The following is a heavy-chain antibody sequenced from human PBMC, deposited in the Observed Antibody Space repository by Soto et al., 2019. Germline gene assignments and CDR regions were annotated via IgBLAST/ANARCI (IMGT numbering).Heavy chain of an antibody. J-gene: IGHJ6*02. CDR3: AKDLGSGYSFEPGDSNYFGMDV. CDR2: TSYDGSNK. V-gene: IGHV3-30*18. Sequence: QVQLVESGGGVVQPGRSLRLSCAASVFTFRSYGMHWVRQAPGKGLEWVAVTSYDGSNKYYADSVKGRFTISRDNSKDTLYLQSNSLRREDTAVYFCAKDLGSGYSFEPGDSNYFGMDVWGQGTTVTVSS. D-gene: IGHD5-12*01. CDR1: VFTFRSYG.